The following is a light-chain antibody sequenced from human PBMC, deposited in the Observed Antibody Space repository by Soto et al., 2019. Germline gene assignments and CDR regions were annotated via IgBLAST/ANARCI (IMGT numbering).Light chain of an antibody. CDR1: QSPVHSDGIAY. CDR2: KVS. Sequence: DVVMTQSPVSLPVTLGQPASISFRSNQSPVHSDGIAYFSWFQQRPGRSPRRLIYKVSNRDSGVPARFSGSGSGTDFALKISRVEAEDVGVYYCMQGTHWPINFGQGTRLEIK. CDR3: MQGTHWPIN. V-gene: IGKV2-30*02. J-gene: IGKJ5*01.